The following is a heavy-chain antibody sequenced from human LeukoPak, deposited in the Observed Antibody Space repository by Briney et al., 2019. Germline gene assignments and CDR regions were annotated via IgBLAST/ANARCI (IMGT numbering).Heavy chain of an antibody. D-gene: IGHD4-17*01. Sequence: GGSLRLSCEASGFTFTTYSMTWVRKAQGKGLEWVSIISSGSSAIFSADALKGRFTISRDDAKNLLYLDMNSLRAEDTAVYYCARGHTAVTRHFDFWGQGTLVTVSS. V-gene: IGHV3-21*01. CDR3: ARGHTAVTRHFDF. J-gene: IGHJ4*02. CDR2: ISSGSSAI. CDR1: GFTFTTYS.